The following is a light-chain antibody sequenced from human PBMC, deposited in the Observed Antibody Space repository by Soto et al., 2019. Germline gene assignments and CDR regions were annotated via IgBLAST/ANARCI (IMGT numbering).Light chain of an antibody. CDR2: DAS. CDR3: PQRSKWIT. J-gene: IGKJ5*01. V-gene: IGKV3-11*01. Sequence: TVLKHPRAYRSLISGESVTLYRRASQSVSSYLAWYQQKPGQAPRLLIYDASNRATGIPARFSGSGSGTDFTLPLSSLEPEDFAVNYCPQRSKWITFGQGARLEI. CDR1: QSVSSY.